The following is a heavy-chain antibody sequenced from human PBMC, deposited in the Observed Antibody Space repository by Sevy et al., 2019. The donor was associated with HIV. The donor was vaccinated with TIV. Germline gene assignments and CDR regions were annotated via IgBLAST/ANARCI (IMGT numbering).Heavy chain of an antibody. CDR1: GFTFSSYW. D-gene: IGHD3-3*01. CDR2: IKQDGSEK. Sequence: GGSLRLSCAASGFTFSSYWMSWVRQAPGKGLEWVANIKQDGSEKYYVDSVKGRFNFSRDNGKNSLYLQMNSLRAEETAVYYCARHVGRGYDFWSGYPYYYYYGMDVWGQGTTVTVSS. V-gene: IGHV3-7*01. J-gene: IGHJ6*02. CDR3: ARHVGRGYDFWSGYPYYYYYGMDV.